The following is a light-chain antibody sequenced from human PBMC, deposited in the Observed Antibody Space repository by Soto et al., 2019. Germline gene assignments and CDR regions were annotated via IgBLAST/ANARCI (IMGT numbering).Light chain of an antibody. Sequence: IVFTPSPCTLSLSLGERATLSCRASQSVSSYLAWYQQKPGQAPRLLIYDASNRATGIPARFSGSGSGTDFTLTISSLEPEDFAVYYCQQRSNWPPWTFGQGTKVDIK. CDR2: DAS. CDR3: QQRSNWPPWT. J-gene: IGKJ1*01. CDR1: QSVSSY. V-gene: IGKV3-11*01.